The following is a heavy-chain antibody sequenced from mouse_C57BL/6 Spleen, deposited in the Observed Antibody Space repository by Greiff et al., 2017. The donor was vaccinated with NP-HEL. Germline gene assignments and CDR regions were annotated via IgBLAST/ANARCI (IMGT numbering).Heavy chain of an antibody. J-gene: IGHJ3*01. CDR2: INPGSGGT. Sequence: VQLQESGAELVRPGTSVKVSCKASGYAFTNYLIEWVKQRPGQGLEWIGVINPGSGGTNYNEKFKGKATLTADKSSSTAYMQLSSLTSEDSAVYFCARGRAWFAYWGQGTLVTVSA. V-gene: IGHV1-54*01. CDR3: ARGRAWFAY. CDR1: GYAFTNYL.